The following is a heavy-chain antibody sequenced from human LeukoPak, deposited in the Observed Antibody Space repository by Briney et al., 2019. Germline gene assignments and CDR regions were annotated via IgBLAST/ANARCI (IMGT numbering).Heavy chain of an antibody. Sequence: GGSLRLSCAASGFTFSSYAMSWVRQAPGKGLEWVSGISGSGGNTYYADSVKGRFTISRDNARNSVYLQMNSLRVEDTAVYYCAVDKSWSFPLWGQGTLVTVSS. CDR2: ISGSGGNT. D-gene: IGHD1-26*01. CDR1: GFTFSSYA. V-gene: IGHV3-23*01. CDR3: AVDKSWSFPL. J-gene: IGHJ4*02.